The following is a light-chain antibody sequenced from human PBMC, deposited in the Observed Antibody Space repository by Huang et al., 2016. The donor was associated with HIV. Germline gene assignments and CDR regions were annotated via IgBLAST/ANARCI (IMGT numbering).Light chain of an antibody. CDR1: QSAYRY. V-gene: IGKV3-11*01. CDR3: QQRSNWPLT. CDR2: DAS. J-gene: IGKJ4*01. Sequence: EIVLTQSPATLSLSPGERATLSCRYSQSAYRYLPWYQQKPGQAPRLLIHDASNRATGIPARFSGSGSGTDFTLTISSLEPEDFAVYYCQQRSNWPLTFGGGTKVEIK.